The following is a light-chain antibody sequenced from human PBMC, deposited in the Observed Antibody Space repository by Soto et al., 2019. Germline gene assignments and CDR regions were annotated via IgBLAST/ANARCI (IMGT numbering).Light chain of an antibody. Sequence: EIVMTQSPATLSVSPGERASVSCRASQSVSSNLAWYQQKPGQTPRLLIYATSTRATGIPARFSGSGSGTEFTLTISSLQSEDFAVYYCQHYNNWPLTFGGGTKVDI. CDR3: QHYNNWPLT. V-gene: IGKV3-15*01. CDR2: ATS. CDR1: QSVSSN. J-gene: IGKJ4*01.